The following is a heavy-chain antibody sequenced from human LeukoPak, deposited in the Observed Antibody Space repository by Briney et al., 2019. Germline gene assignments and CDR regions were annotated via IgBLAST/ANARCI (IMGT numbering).Heavy chain of an antibody. J-gene: IGHJ4*02. Sequence: GGSLRLSCAASGFTFSSYWMSWVRQAPGKGLEWVANIKQDGSEKYYVDSVKGRFTISRDNAKNSLYLQMNSLRAEDTAVYYCARATPHQTIVGATRSVWYYFDYWGQGTLVTVSS. CDR1: GFTFSSYW. CDR3: ARATPHQTIVGATRSVWYYFDY. CDR2: IKQDGSEK. V-gene: IGHV3-7*01. D-gene: IGHD1-26*01.